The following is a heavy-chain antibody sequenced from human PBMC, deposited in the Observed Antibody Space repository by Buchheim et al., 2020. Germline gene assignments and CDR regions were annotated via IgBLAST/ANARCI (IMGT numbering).Heavy chain of an antibody. CDR2: IYYSGTT. CDR1: GGSISSSSYY. CDR3: AFHRGKLNWFDP. J-gene: IGHJ5*02. Sequence: QLQLQESGPGLVKPSETLSLTCTVSGGSISSSSYYWGWIRQPPGKGLEWIGSIYYSGTTYYNPSLKSRVTLSVDTSKNQFSLKLSSVTAADTAVYYCAFHRGKLNWFDPWGQGTL. V-gene: IGHV4-39*01.